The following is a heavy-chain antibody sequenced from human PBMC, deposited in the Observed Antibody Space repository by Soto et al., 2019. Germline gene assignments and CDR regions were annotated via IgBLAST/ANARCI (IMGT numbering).Heavy chain of an antibody. D-gene: IGHD2-21*02. CDR1: GFTFSYYW. CDR3: ARGDKGAFDL. CDR2: IHSDGSST. V-gene: IGHV3-74*01. J-gene: IGHJ3*01. Sequence: EVQLVESEGGLVQPGGSLRLSCAASGFTFSYYWMHWVRQPPGQGLVWVSRIHSDGSSTTYADSVKGRFTISRDNAKNTLYLQMNSLRAEDTAVYYFARGDKGAFDLWGQGTMVTVSS.